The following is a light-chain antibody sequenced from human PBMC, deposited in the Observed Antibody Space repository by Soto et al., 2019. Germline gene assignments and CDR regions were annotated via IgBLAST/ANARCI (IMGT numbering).Light chain of an antibody. J-gene: IGKJ1*01. CDR1: QTINTW. CDR2: HAS. Sequence: DIQMTQSPSTLSASIGDRVTITCRASQTINTWLAWDQQKPGKAPNLLIYHASNLETGVPSRFSGSAFGTEFTLTISSLQPDDFATYYCQHYNSYPWTFGQGTKVEIK. V-gene: IGKV1-5*01. CDR3: QHYNSYPWT.